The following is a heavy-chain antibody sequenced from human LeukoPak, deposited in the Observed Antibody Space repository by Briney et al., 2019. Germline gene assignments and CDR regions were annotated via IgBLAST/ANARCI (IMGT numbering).Heavy chain of an antibody. Sequence: ASVKVSCKASGYTFTSYAMNWVRQAPGQGLEWMGWINTNTGNPTYAQGFTGRFVFSLDTSVSTAYLQISSLKAEDTAVYYCASGKDYDFWSGYYYYYYYGMDVWGQGTTVTVSS. J-gene: IGHJ6*02. D-gene: IGHD3-3*01. CDR3: ASGKDYDFWSGYYYYYYYGMDV. CDR2: INTNTGNP. CDR1: GYTFTSYA. V-gene: IGHV7-4-1*02.